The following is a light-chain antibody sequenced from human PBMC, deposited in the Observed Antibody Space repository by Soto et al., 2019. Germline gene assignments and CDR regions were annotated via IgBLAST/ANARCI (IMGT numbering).Light chain of an antibody. J-gene: IGKJ5*01. CDR2: GAS. Sequence: EIVMTQSPATLSVSPGERATLSCRASQSVSSNLAWYQQKPGQAPRLLIYGASTRATGIPARFSGSGSGTDFTLTIGSMRSEDFAVYYCQQYNNWLITFGQGTRLEIK. CDR3: QQYNNWLIT. CDR1: QSVSSN. V-gene: IGKV3-15*01.